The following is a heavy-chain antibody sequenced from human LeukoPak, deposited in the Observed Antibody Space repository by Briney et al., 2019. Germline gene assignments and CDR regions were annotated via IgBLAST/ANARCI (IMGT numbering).Heavy chain of an antibody. CDR1: GGSISSYY. J-gene: IGHJ3*02. D-gene: IGHD2/OR15-2a*01. Sequence: SETLSLTCTVSGGSISSYYWSWIRQPPGKGLEWSGYIYYSGSTNYNPSLKSRVTISVDTSKNQFSLKLSSVTAADTAVYYCASLYDQGAFDIWGQGTMVTVSS. CDR3: ASLYDQGAFDI. V-gene: IGHV4-59*08. CDR2: IYYSGST.